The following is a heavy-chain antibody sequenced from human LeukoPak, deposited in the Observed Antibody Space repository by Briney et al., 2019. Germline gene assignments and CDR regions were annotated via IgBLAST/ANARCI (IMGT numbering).Heavy chain of an antibody. J-gene: IGHJ3*02. D-gene: IGHD3-16*01. Sequence: SETLSLTCTVSGGSISSYYWSWVRQPPGKGLEWIGYIYYNGGTNYNPSLKSRVTISVDTSKNQFSLKLSSVTAADTAVYYCARAYPYYDYVWGSWDIWGQGTMVTVSS. V-gene: IGHV4-59*01. CDR2: IYYNGGT. CDR1: GGSISSYY. CDR3: ARAYPYYDYVWGSWDI.